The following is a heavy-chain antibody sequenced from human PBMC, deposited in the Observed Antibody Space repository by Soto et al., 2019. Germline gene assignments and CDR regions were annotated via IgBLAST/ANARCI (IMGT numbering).Heavy chain of an antibody. CDR1: GGSSNSYY. V-gene: IGHV4-59*01. CDR2: IYYSGST. CDR3: ARVSNYYDSSGSRYYFGF. Sequence: ETMSLRWTVSGGSSNSYYWSRIRQPPGRGLEWIGYIYYSGSTTYNPSLKSRLTISVDTSKNQFSLKLNSVTAADTAVYYCARVSNYYDSSGSRYYFGFWGQGTLVTVSS. D-gene: IGHD3-22*01. J-gene: IGHJ4*02.